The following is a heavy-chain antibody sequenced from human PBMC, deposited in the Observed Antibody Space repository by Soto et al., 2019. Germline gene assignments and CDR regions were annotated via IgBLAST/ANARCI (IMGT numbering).Heavy chain of an antibody. CDR1: GFTVARYS. Sequence: GGSLRLSCPASGFTVARYSMNWVRQAPGKGLEWVSSISSTTNYIYYGDSMKGRFTISRDNAKNSLYLEMNSLRAEDTAVYYCARESEDLTSNFDYWGQGTLVTVSS. J-gene: IGHJ4*02. CDR2: ISSTTNYI. V-gene: IGHV3-21*06. CDR3: ARESEDLTSNFDY.